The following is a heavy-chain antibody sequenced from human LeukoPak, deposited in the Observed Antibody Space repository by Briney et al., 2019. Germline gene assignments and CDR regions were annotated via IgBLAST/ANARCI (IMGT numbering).Heavy chain of an antibody. Sequence: GGSLRLSCAASGFTFSSYGMHWVRQAPGKGLEWVAVISYDGSNKYYADSVKGRFTISRDNSKNTLYLQMNSLRAEDTAVYYCARNYYYDSSGYYYLGYWGQGTLVTVSS. CDR3: ARNYYYDSSGYYYLGY. CDR2: ISYDGSNK. CDR1: GFTFSSYG. D-gene: IGHD3-22*01. J-gene: IGHJ4*02. V-gene: IGHV3-33*05.